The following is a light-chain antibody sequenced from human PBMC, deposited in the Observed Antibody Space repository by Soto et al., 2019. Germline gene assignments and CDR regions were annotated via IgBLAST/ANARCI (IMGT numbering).Light chain of an antibody. V-gene: IGKV3-20*01. J-gene: IGKJ2*01. Sequence: EIVLTLSPGTLSLSPGERATLSRRASQSVSSSYLAWYQQKPGQAPRLLIYGASSRATGIPDRFSGSGSGTDFTLTISRLEPEDFAVYYCQQYGSSPLYTFGQGTKLEIK. CDR1: QSVSSSY. CDR3: QQYGSSPLYT. CDR2: GAS.